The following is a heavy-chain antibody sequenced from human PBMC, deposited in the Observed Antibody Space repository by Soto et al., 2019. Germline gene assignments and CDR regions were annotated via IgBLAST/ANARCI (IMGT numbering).Heavy chain of an antibody. J-gene: IGHJ4*02. CDR3: ATDPIGFCSGGYLNCSSYYFDR. V-gene: IGHV3-15*01. Sequence: GGSLRLSCTASGLSFNKAWMSWVRQAPGKGLEWIGRIKSKTDGGTVDYAAPVRGRFIMSRDDSKDALYLQMNSLKSEDRAVYYCATDPIGFCSGGYLNCSSYYFDRWGQGTLVTVGS. CDR2: IKSKTDGGTV. D-gene: IGHD2-15*01. CDR1: GLSFNKAW.